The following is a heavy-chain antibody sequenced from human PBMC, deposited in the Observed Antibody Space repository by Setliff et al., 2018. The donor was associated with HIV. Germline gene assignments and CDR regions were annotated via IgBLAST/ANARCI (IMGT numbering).Heavy chain of an antibody. CDR2: INHGGDT. V-gene: IGHV4-39*02. CDR1: GGSISGSNYY. D-gene: IGHD3-10*01. CDR3: ASRRGIEFYFDI. Sequence: SETLSLTCTVSGGSISGSNYYWGWIRQTPGKGLEWIGEINHGGDTNYNPSLKSRVTISVGSSYNHFSLKLSSVTAADTGVYYCASRRGIEFYFDIWGQGTPVTVSS. J-gene: IGHJ4*02.